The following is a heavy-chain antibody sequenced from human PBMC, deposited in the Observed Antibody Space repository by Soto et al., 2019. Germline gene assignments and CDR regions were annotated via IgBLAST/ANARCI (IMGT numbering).Heavy chain of an antibody. Sequence: VGSLRLSCAASGFTFSSYSMNWVRQAPGKGLEWVSYISSSSSTIYYADSVKGRFTISRDNAKNSLYLQMNSLRDEDTAVYYCARDLRLGGYYDSSNHYYYYGMDVWGQGTTVTVSS. CDR1: GFTFSSYS. CDR3: ARDLRLGGYYDSSNHYYYYGMDV. V-gene: IGHV3-48*02. D-gene: IGHD3-16*01. J-gene: IGHJ6*02. CDR2: ISSSSSTI.